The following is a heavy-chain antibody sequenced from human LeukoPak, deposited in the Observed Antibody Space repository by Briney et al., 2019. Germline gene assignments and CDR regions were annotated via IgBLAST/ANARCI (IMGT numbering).Heavy chain of an antibody. CDR3: ARWRSGYDWGYYYYGMDV. CDR1: GYTFTSYD. J-gene: IGHJ6*02. V-gene: IGHV1-8*01. Sequence: ASVKVSCKASGYTFTSYDINWVRQATGQGLEWMGWMNPNSGNTGYAQKFQGRVTMTRNTSISTAYMELSSLRSEDTAVYYCARWRSGYDWGYYYYGMDVWGQGTTVTVSS. D-gene: IGHD5-12*01. CDR2: MNPNSGNT.